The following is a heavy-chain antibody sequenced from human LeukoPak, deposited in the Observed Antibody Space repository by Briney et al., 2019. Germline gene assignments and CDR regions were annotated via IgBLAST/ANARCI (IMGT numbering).Heavy chain of an antibody. V-gene: IGHV3-21*01. J-gene: IGHJ4*02. D-gene: IGHD2-15*01. CDR3: ARRRLLPAPFDY. Sequence: GGSLRLSCAASGFTFSNYDMNWVRQAPGKGLEWVLSISGGGSSIYYADSMKGRFAISRDNAKNSLYLQIHSLRAEDTAVYYCARRRLLPAPFDYWGRGTLVTVSS. CDR2: ISGGGSSI. CDR1: GFTFSNYD.